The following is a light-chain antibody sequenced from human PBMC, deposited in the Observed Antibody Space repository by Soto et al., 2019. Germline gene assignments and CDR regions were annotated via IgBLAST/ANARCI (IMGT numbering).Light chain of an antibody. Sequence: QSVLTQPTSASGTPGQRVTISCSGRSSNIGSNYVYWYQQLPGTAPKLLIYRNNQRPSGVPDRFSGSKSGTSASLAISGLRSEDEDDYYCASGDDSLSGWVFGGGTKLTVL. CDR2: RNN. CDR3: ASGDDSLSGWV. J-gene: IGLJ3*02. CDR1: SSNIGSNY. V-gene: IGLV1-47*01.